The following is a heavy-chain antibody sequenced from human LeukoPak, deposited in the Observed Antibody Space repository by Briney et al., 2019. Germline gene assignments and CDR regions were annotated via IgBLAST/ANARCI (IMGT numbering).Heavy chain of an antibody. CDR2: ISSSGSTI. D-gene: IGHD3-10*02. V-gene: IGHV3-48*03. Sequence: GGSLRLSCAASGFTFSSYEMNWVRQAPGKGLEWVSYISSSGSTIYYADSVKGRFTISRDNAKNSLYLQMNSLRAKDTAVYYCAELGITMIGDVWGKGTTVTISS. CDR3: AELGITMIGDV. J-gene: IGHJ6*04. CDR1: GFTFSSYE.